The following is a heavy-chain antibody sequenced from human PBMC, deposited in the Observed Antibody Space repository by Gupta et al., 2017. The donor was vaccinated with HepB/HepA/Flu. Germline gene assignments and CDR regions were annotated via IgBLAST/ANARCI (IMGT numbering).Heavy chain of an antibody. D-gene: IGHD2/OR15-2a*01. CDR1: GFTFSSYS. CDR3: ARDTYVPDY. V-gene: IGHV3-21*01. CDR2: ITSSSSYI. Sequence: EVQLVESGGGLVKPGGSLRLSCAASGFTFSSYSMNWVRQAPGKGLEWVSSITSSSSYIYHADSVKGRFTISRDNAKNSLYLQMNSLRAEDTAVYYCARDTYVPDYWGQGTLVTVSS. J-gene: IGHJ4*02.